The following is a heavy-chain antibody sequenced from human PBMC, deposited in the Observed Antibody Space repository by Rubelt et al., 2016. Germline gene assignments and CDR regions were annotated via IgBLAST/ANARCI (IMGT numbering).Heavy chain of an antibody. CDR2: IYPGDADT. CDR3: ARLFGGTNYNYFQH. V-gene: IGHV5-51*01. J-gene: IGHJ1*01. Sequence: EVQLVQSGAEVKKPGESLRISCKGSGYSFTNYWIGWVRQMPGKGLEWMGIIYPGDADTRYSPSFQGQVSIPADKSSRTAYLQWSSLRASDTAMYYCARLFGGTNYNYFQHWGQGTRVTVSS. CDR1: GYSFTNYW. D-gene: IGHD1-26*01.